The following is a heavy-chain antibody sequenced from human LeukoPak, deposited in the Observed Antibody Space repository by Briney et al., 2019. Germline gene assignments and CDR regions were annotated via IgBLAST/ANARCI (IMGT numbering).Heavy chain of an antibody. V-gene: IGHV3-30*02. CDR3: AKEGRYCSGGSCYYAYFDY. D-gene: IGHD2-15*01. CDR2: IRYDGSNK. Sequence: GGSLRLSCAASGFTFSSCGMHWVRQAPGKGLEWVAFIRYDGSNKYYADSVKGRFTISRDNSKNTLYLQMNSLRAEDTAVYYCAKEGRYCSGGSCYYAYFDYWGQGTLVTVSS. J-gene: IGHJ4*02. CDR1: GFTFSSCG.